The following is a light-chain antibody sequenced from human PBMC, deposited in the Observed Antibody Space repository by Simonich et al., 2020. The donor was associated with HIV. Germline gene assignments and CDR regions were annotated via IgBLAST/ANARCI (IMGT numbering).Light chain of an antibody. CDR1: QSVSSY. J-gene: IGKJ4*01. CDR3: QQRSNWPPGNT. V-gene: IGKV3-11*01. CDR2: DAS. Sequence: EIVLTQSPATLSLSPGERATLSCRASQSVSSYLAWYQQKPGPAPRLLIYDASNRAPCIPARFSGSGSGTDFTLTISSLEPEDFAVYYCQQRSNWPPGNTFGGGTKVEIK.